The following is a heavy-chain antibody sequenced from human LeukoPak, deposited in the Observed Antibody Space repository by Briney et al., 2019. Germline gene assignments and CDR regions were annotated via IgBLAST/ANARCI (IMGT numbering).Heavy chain of an antibody. CDR1: GFTLSSYA. D-gene: IGHD4-17*01. CDR2: ISGSGGST. V-gene: IGHV3-23*01. Sequence: GGSLRLSCAASGFTLSSYAMSWVRQAPGKGLEWVSAISGSGGSTYYADSVKGRFTISRDNSKNTLYLQMNSLRAEDTAVYYCAKDERDYGDLFDYWGQGTLVTVSS. J-gene: IGHJ4*02. CDR3: AKDERDYGDLFDY.